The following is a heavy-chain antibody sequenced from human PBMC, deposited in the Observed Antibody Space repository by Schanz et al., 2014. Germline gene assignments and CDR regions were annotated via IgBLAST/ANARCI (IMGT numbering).Heavy chain of an antibody. V-gene: IGHV3-23*05. CDR1: GFSFSTHA. CDR2: IYTIGST. Sequence: EVQLVESGGGLVQPGGSLRLSCAASGFSFSTHAMSWVRQAPGQGLEWVSVIYTIGSTDYADSVRGRFTISRDNSKNTLYLQMNSLRAEDTAVYYCARAVPDNNGYQGPFDHWGQGTLVTVSS. CDR3: ARAVPDNNGYQGPFDH. D-gene: IGHD3-22*01. J-gene: IGHJ4*02.